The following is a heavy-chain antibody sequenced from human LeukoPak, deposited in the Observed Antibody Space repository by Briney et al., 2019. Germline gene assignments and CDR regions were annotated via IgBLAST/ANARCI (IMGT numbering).Heavy chain of an antibody. V-gene: IGHV4-61*08. CDR3: ARHSRVTSWVMDV. CDR2: IYYSGST. D-gene: IGHD4-4*01. Sequence: SQTLSLTCTVSGGSISSGGYYWSWIRQPPGTGLEWIGYIYYSGSTNYNPSLKSRVTISVDTSKNQFSLKLSSVTAADTAVYYCARHSRVTSWVMDVWGQGTTVTVSS. CDR1: GGSISSGGYY. J-gene: IGHJ6*02.